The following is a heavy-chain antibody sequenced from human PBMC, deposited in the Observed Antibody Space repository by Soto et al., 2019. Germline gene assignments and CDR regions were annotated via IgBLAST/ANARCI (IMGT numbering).Heavy chain of an antibody. CDR2: IYYSGVT. CDR3: ARNRFLDWSSTPTWFDP. V-gene: IGHV4-31*03. Sequence: QVQLQESGPGLVKPSQTLSLTCTVSGGSISIGGYYWSWIRRHPGKGLEWIGHIYYSGVTFYNPSLKNRVNISLGTSKNQFSLHLSSVTAADTAVYYCARNRFLDWSSTPTWFDPWGQGTLVTVSS. CDR1: GGSISIGGYY. J-gene: IGHJ5*02. D-gene: IGHD3-3*01.